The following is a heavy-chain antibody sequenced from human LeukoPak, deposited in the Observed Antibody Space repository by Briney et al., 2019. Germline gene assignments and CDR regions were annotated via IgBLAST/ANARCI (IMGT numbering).Heavy chain of an antibody. D-gene: IGHD3-22*01. CDR2: IIPIFGTA. Sequence: SVKVSCKASAGTFSIHAISWVRQAPGQGLEWMGRIIPIFGTANYAQKFQGRVTTTTDESKSTAYMELSSLRSEDTAVYYCARAYYDSSGYYLFFGYWGQGTLVTVSS. V-gene: IGHV1-69*05. CDR1: AGTFSIHA. CDR3: ARAYYDSSGYYLFFGY. J-gene: IGHJ4*02.